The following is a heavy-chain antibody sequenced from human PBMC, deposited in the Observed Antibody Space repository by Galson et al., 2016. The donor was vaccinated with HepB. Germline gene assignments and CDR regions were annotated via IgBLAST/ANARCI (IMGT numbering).Heavy chain of an antibody. V-gene: IGHV3-48*03. D-gene: IGHD3-9*01. Sequence: SLRPSCAASGFTVSNYGMHWVRQAPGKGLEWVSYISSSGTTIYYADSVKGRFTISRDNAKNSLYLQMNSLRAEDTAVYYCAREPVRLDDLLTGPPKNPDYWGQGTLVTVSS. CDR1: GFTVSNYG. J-gene: IGHJ4*02. CDR2: ISSSGTTI. CDR3: AREPVRLDDLLTGPPKNPDY.